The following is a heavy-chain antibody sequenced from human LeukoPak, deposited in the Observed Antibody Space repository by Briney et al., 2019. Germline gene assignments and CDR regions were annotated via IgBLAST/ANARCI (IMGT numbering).Heavy chain of an antibody. CDR1: GFRFSDFT. V-gene: IGHV3-21*01. J-gene: IGHJ6*02. Sequence: GGSLRLSCAASGFRFSDFTMTWVRQAPGKGLEWVSSISSSSSYIYYADSVKGRFTISRDNAKNSLYLQMNSLRAEDTAVYYCARDQAYGMDVWGQGTTVTVSS. CDR3: ARDQAYGMDV. CDR2: ISSSSSYI.